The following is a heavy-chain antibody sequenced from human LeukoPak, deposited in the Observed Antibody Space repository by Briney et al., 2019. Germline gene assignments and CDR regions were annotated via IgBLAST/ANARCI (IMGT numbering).Heavy chain of an antibody. CDR1: GYTFTSYY. CDR3: ARSAPVTVWVNYDFWSGYSYYGMDV. J-gene: IGHJ6*02. D-gene: IGHD3-3*01. Sequence: ASVKVSCKASGYTFTSYYMHWVRQAPGQGLEWMGIINPSGGSTSYAQKFQGRVTMTRNTSISTAYMELSSLRSEDTAVYYCARSAPVTVWVNYDFWSGYSYYGMDVWGQGTTVTVSS. V-gene: IGHV1-46*01. CDR2: INPSGGST.